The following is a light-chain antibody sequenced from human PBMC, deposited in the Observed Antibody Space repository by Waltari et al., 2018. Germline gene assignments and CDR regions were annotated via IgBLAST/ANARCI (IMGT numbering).Light chain of an antibody. CDR1: SSDVAGYNY. V-gene: IGLV2-11*01. Sequence: QSALTQPRSMSGSPGQSVTISCTGTSSDVAGYNYVSWYQQLPGKAPNLMIYDVSRGAGGVPDRFSGSKSGNTAALTISGLEADDEGDYYCYAYAGSYTYVFGTGTKVTVL. CDR3: YAYAGSYTYV. CDR2: DVS. J-gene: IGLJ1*01.